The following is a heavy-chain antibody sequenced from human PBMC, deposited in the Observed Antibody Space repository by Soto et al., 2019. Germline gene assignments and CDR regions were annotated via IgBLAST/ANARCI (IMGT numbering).Heavy chain of an antibody. CDR3: AREDSIIIPAVSDF. D-gene: IGHD6-25*01. CDR2: ISKSDYT. CDR1: GLACNNFG. Sequence: GRVLRVSCTVSGLACNNFGINWVRQAPGKALEWVSSISKSDYTYYSDSVKGRFAISRDNAKSSVSLQMNTLRVEDTAVYYCAREDSIIIPAVSDFWGQGTLVTVSS. V-gene: IGHV3-21*01. J-gene: IGHJ4*02.